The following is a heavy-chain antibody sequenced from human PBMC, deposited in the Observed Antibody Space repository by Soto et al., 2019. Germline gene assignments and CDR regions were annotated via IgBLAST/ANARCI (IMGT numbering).Heavy chain of an antibody. CDR3: ANFDCSGGSCPAAY. Sequence: GGSLRLSCAASGFTFSSYGMHWVRQAPGKGLEWVAVISYDGSNKYYADSVKGRFTISRDNSKNTLYLQMNSLRAEDTAVYYCANFDCSGGSCPAAYWGQGTLVTVSS. J-gene: IGHJ4*02. CDR2: ISYDGSNK. D-gene: IGHD2-15*01. V-gene: IGHV3-30*18. CDR1: GFTFSSYG.